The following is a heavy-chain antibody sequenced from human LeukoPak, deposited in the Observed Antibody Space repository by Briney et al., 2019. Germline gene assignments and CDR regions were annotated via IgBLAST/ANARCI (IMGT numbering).Heavy chain of an antibody. Sequence: GGPLRLSCAASGFTFSSYGMHWVRQAPGKGLEWVAVISKDGSTTYYADSVKGRFTISRDNSKNLYLQMNSLRPEDTAVYYCAKEGCSTTSCWAFDIWGQGTMVTVSS. J-gene: IGHJ3*02. V-gene: IGHV3-30*18. D-gene: IGHD2-2*01. CDR3: AKEGCSTTSCWAFDI. CDR2: ISKDGSTT. CDR1: GFTFSSYG.